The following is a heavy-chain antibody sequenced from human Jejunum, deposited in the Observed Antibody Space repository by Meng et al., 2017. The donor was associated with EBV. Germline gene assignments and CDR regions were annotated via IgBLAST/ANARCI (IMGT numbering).Heavy chain of an antibody. CDR1: GFHFNSYT. J-gene: IGHJ5*02. Sequence: EVQLASSGGGLVRPGGALRLACGASGFHFNSYTRSGVRKAPGKGMEWVSAITDSGGSTYYTDSVKGRFTISRDNSKSTLYLQMNSLRAEDTAVYYCAKLTRAWGQGTLVTVSS. V-gene: IGHV3-23*04. CDR3: AKLTRA. CDR2: ITDSGGST.